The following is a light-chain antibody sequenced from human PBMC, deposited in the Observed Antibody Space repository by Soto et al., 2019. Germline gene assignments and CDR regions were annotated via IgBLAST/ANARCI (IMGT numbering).Light chain of an antibody. CDR1: SSDIGGYDY. V-gene: IGLV2-14*01. Sequence: QSALTQPASVSGSPGQSITLSCTGTSSDIGGYDYVSWYQRHPGKAPTLIIYDVNNRPSGVSNRFSGSKSGNTASLTISGLQDEDEADYYCTSYASGSSHVVFGGGTKLTVL. CDR2: DVN. J-gene: IGLJ2*01. CDR3: TSYASGSSHVV.